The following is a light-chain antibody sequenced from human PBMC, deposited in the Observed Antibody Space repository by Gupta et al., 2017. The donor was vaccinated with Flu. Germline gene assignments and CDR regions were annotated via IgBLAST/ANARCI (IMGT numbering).Light chain of an antibody. J-gene: IGKJ1*01. CDR2: GAS. CDR3: QQYSRTPPWT. Sequence: EIVLTQSPVSLSSSPGERATLSCRASQTVIGSFLAWYQQRPSPSPRLLIYGASCRAAGIPDRLSGSGSWTEVTLTIARREPEDVALYYCQQYSRTPPWTFGQGTKVEIK. V-gene: IGKV3-20*01. CDR1: QTVIGSF.